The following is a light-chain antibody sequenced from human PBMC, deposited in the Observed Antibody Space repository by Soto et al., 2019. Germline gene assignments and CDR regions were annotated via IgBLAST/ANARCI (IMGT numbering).Light chain of an antibody. J-gene: IGKJ1*01. CDR2: QAS. V-gene: IGKV1-5*03. Sequence: DILMTQSPSTLSASVGDRVTITCRASQSIDSWLAWFQQKPGKAPNLLIYQASGLQIGVPTRFSGRGSGTEFPLTISRLQPDDFVTYYCQQYNSYWTFGQGTKVEI. CDR1: QSIDSW. CDR3: QQYNSYWT.